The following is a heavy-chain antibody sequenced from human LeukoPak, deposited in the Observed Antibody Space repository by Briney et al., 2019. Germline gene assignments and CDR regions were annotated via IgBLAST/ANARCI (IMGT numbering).Heavy chain of an antibody. J-gene: IGHJ4*02. V-gene: IGHV3-7*01. Sequence: GGSLRLSCAASGFTFSSYWMSWVRQAPGKGLEWVAYIKQDASETYYVDSVRGRFSISRDNAKNSLFLQMNSLRAEDTAVYYCATDPSGPSDSSGWYYFDNWGQGTLVTVSS. CDR2: IKQDASET. CDR3: ATDPSGPSDSSGWYYFDN. D-gene: IGHD6-19*01. CDR1: GFTFSSYW.